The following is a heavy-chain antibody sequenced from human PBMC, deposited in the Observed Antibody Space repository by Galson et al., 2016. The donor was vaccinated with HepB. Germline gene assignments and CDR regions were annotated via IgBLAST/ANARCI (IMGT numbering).Heavy chain of an antibody. D-gene: IGHD2-15*01. J-gene: IGHJ5*02. Sequence: SETLSLTCTVSGGSISSSSNYWGWIRQPPGKGLEWIASIYSSGSTYYNPSLKSRVTISIDTSKNQFSLKLSSVTAADTAVYYCARSDCSGDSCYSYGWFDPWGQGTLVTVSS. CDR2: IYSSGST. CDR1: GGSISSSSNY. V-gene: IGHV4-39*01. CDR3: ARSDCSGDSCYSYGWFDP.